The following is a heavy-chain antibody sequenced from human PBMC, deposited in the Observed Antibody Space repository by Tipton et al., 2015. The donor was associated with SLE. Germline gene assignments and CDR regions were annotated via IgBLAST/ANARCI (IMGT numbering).Heavy chain of an antibody. J-gene: IGHJ6*02. Sequence: LSLTCAVYGGSFSAYYWSWIRQAPGKGLEWVSYINTISTSKYYADSVKGRFTISRDNAKNSLYLQMNSLRAEDTAVYYCARDDSFRHYYHGMDVWGQGTTVTVSS. CDR1: GGSFSAYY. CDR3: ARDDSFRHYYHGMDV. CDR2: INTISTSK. D-gene: IGHD2-21*01. V-gene: IGHV3-11*01.